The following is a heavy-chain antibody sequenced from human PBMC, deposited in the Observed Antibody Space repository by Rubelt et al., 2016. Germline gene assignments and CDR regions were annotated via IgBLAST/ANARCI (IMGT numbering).Heavy chain of an antibody. D-gene: IGHD2-2*01. CDR3: ARQSRIPAAMGFDY. CDR2: IYYSGST. Sequence: QLQLQESGPGLVKPSETLSLTCTVSGGSISSYYWSWIRQPPGKGLEWIGYIYYSGSTNYTPSLKSRVTISVDTSKNQFSRKRSSVTAADTAGYYCARQSRIPAAMGFDYWGQGTLVTVSS. V-gene: IGHV4-59*08. CDR1: GGSISSYY. J-gene: IGHJ4*02.